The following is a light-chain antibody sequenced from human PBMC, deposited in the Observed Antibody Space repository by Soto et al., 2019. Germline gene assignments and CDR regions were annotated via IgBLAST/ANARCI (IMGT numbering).Light chain of an antibody. J-gene: IGKJ1*01. CDR1: QDISDY. V-gene: IGKV1-8*01. Sequence: AIRMTQSPSSLSASTGDRVTISCRASQDISDYLVWYQQKPGKAPKVLIHAASTLQGGVSSRFSGSRSGTDFTLTINSLQSEDFATYYCQHYYTYPWTFGQGTQVEV. CDR3: QHYYTYPWT. CDR2: AAS.